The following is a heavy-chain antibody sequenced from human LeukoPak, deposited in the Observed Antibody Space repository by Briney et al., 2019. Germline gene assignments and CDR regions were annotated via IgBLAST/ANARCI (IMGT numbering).Heavy chain of an antibody. D-gene: IGHD6-6*01. J-gene: IGHJ1*01. V-gene: IGHV3-23*01. CDR3: ASLPGLEGAQVYFQH. CDR2: ISGGGGYT. CDR1: EFTISNYG. Sequence: PGGSLRLSCAASEFTISNYGMSWVRQAPGKGLEWVSAISGGGGYTYYVDSVKGRFTISRDNSKNTLYLQMNSLRAEDTAVYYCASLPGLEGAQVYFQHWGQGTLVTVSS.